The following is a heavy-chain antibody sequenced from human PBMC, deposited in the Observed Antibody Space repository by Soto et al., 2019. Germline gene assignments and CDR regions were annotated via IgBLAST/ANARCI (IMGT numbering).Heavy chain of an antibody. CDR1: GITFGNRA. CDR2: ITDTGGDA. D-gene: IGHD3-10*01. Sequence: EVQLLESGGDLVQPGGSLRLSCVASGITFGNRAMSWVRQAPGEGLEWVSAITDTGGDAKYADSVRGRFAISRDNSKNTLYLQMRSLRAEDSAVYYCARGSKGSYPGSRIFGFWGRGTLVTVSS. CDR3: ARGSKGSYPGSRIFGF. V-gene: IGHV3-23*01. J-gene: IGHJ4*02.